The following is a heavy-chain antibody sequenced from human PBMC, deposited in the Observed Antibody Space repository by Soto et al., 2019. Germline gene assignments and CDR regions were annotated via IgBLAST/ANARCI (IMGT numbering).Heavy chain of an antibody. D-gene: IGHD3-3*01. Sequence: QVQLVESGGGVVQPGRSLRLSCAASGFTFSRHTMQWVRQAPGKGLEWVAAISDDGSNTYYADSVKGRFTISRDNSKNTLYLQMNKLSSEGTAVHHCARPLNYDFRSGFNPHTYYFDDWGQGTPVTVSS. CDR2: ISDDGSNT. J-gene: IGHJ4*02. V-gene: IGHV3-30*14. CDR3: ARPLNYDFRSGFNPHTYYFDD. CDR1: GFTFSRHT.